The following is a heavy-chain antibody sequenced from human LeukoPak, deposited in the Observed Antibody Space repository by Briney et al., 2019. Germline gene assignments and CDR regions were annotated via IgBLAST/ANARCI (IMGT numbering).Heavy chain of an antibody. J-gene: IGHJ4*02. Sequence: SETLSLTCTVSGGSISIYYWSWIRQPPGKGLEWIGYIYYSGTTNYNPSLKSRVTISVDTSKNQFSLKLSSVTAADTAVYYCARGVYIAAAQYAYWGQGTLVTVSS. CDR2: IYYSGTT. V-gene: IGHV4-59*01. CDR3: ARGVYIAAAQYAY. D-gene: IGHD6-13*01. CDR1: GGSISIYY.